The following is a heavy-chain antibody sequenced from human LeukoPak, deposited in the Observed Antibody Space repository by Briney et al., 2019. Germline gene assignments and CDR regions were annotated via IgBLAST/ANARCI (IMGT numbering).Heavy chain of an antibody. CDR1: GFTVSSYY. J-gene: IGHJ3*02. CDR3: ARKGAFDI. CDR2: IYSGGST. V-gene: IGHV3-53*01. Sequence: GGSLRLSCAASGFTVSSYYMSWIRQAPGKGLEWISVIYSGGSTYYADSVKGRFTISRDNSKNPLYLQMNSLRAEDTAVYSCARKGAFDIWGQGTMVTVSS.